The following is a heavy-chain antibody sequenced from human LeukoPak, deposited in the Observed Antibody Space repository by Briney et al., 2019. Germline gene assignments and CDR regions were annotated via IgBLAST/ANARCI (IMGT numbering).Heavy chain of an antibody. CDR1: GGSINSGGYF. J-gene: IGHJ4*02. CDR3: ARERFAGGYRYLDY. D-gene: IGHD2-8*02. CDR2: IYYTGNT. V-gene: IGHV4-31*03. Sequence: SETLSLTCTVSGGSINSGGYFWNWIRQHPGRGLEWIGSIYYTGNTSYYPSLKSRLTISIATSKNQFSLRLNSVIAADTAVYYCARERFAGGYRYLDYWGQGTLVTVSS.